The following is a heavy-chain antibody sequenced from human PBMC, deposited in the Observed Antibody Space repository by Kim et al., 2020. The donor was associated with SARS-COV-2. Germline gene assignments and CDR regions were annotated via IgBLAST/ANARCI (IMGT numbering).Heavy chain of an antibody. CDR3: AKGRSGYDFSPFDY. CDR1: GFTFDDYA. V-gene: IGHV3-9*01. J-gene: IGHJ4*02. D-gene: IGHD5-12*01. CDR2: ISWNSGSI. Sequence: GGSLRLSCAASGFTFDDYAMHWVRQAPGKGLEWVSGISWNSGSIGYADSVKGRFTISRDNAKNSLYLQMNSLRAEDTALYYCAKGRSGYDFSPFDYWGQG.